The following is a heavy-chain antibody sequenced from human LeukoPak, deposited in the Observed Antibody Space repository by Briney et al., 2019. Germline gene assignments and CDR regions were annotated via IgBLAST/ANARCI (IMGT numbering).Heavy chain of an antibody. V-gene: IGHV3-30*01. D-gene: IGHD2-8*01. Sequence: PGRSLRLSCAASGFTFSSYAMHWVRQAPGKGLEWVAVISYDGSNKYYADSVKGRFTISRDNSKNTLYLQMNSLRAEDTAVYYRAREYYGLGYCTNGVCLGYYYYYMDVWGKGTTVTVSS. CDR2: ISYDGSNK. J-gene: IGHJ6*03. CDR3: AREYYGLGYCTNGVCLGYYYYYMDV. CDR1: GFTFSSYA.